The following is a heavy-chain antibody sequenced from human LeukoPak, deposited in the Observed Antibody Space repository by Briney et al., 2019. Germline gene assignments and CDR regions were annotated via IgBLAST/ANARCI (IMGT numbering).Heavy chain of an antibody. D-gene: IGHD1-26*01. J-gene: IGHJ4*02. Sequence: GGSLRLSCAASGFTVSRSYMNWVCQAPGKGLEWVSAISGSGGSTYYADSVEGRFTISRDNSKNTLYLQMNSLRAEDTAVYYCAKEFFGGSYYVVDYWGQGTLVTVSS. CDR3: AKEFFGGSYYVVDY. V-gene: IGHV3-23*01. CDR2: ISGSGGST. CDR1: GFTVSRSY.